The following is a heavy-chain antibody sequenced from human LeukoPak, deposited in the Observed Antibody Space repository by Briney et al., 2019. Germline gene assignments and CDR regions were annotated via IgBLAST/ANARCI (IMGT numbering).Heavy chain of an antibody. CDR3: ARGDYSGSYYPY. CDR1: GFTFSSYS. CDR2: ISSSSSYI. V-gene: IGHV3-21*01. D-gene: IGHD1-26*01. J-gene: IGHJ4*02. Sequence: GGSLRLSCAASGFTFSSYSMNWVRQAPGEGLEWVSSISSSSSYIYYADSVKGRFTISRDNAKNSLYLQMNSLRAEDTAVYYCARGDYSGSYYPYWGQGTLVTVSS.